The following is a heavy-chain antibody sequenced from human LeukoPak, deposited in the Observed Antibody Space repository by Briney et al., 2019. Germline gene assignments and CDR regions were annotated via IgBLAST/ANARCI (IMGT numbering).Heavy chain of an antibody. D-gene: IGHD6-13*01. CDR3: ARDGGSSWYKNEGYFDY. CDR1: GYTFTSYY. J-gene: IGHJ4*02. V-gene: IGHV1-46*01. CDR2: INPSGGSA. Sequence: ASVKVSCKASGYTFTSYYMHRVRQAPGQGLEWMGIINPSGGSASYAQKFQGRVTMTRDTSTSTVYMEVSSLRSEDTAVYYCARDGGSSWYKNEGYFDYWGQGTLVTVSS.